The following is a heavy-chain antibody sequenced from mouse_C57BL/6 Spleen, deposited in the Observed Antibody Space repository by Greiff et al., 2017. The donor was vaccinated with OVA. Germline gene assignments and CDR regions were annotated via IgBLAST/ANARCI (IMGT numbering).Heavy chain of an antibody. CDR3: TPKHIVTTYFDV. CDR1: GYTFTDYE. V-gene: IGHV1-15*01. J-gene: IGHJ1*03. D-gene: IGHD2-5*01. CDR2: IDPETGGT. Sequence: QVQLKQSGAELVRPGASVTLSCKASGYTFTDYEMHWVKQTPVHGLEWIGAIDPETGGTAYNQKFKGKAILTADKSSSTAYMELRSLTSEDSAVYYCTPKHIVTTYFDVWGTGTTVTVSS.